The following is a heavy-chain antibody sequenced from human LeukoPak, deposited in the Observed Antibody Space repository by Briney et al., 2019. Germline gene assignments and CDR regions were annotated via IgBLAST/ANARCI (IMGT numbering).Heavy chain of an antibody. D-gene: IGHD4-17*01. Sequence: GGSLRLSCTASGFSFGDYGLSWVRQAPGKGREWIGFIRRKANDGTTEYAASVKGRFTISRDDSKAIAYLQMNGLQTEDTALYYCTRADGDYDHRFFDYWGQGTQVIVSS. CDR2: IRRKANDGTT. CDR3: TRADGDYDHRFFDY. CDR1: GFSFGDYG. V-gene: IGHV3-49*04. J-gene: IGHJ4*02.